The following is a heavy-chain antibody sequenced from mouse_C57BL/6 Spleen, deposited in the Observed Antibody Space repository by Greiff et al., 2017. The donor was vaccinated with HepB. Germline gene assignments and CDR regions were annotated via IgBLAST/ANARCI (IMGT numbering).Heavy chain of an antibody. Sequence: VQRVESGPELVKPGASVKISCKASGYSFTSYYIHWVKQRPGQGLEWIGWIYPGSGNTKYNEKFKGKATLTADTSSSTAYMQLSSLTSEDSAVYYCASNWDYWGQGTTLTVSS. CDR2: IYPGSGNT. CDR3: ASNWDY. D-gene: IGHD4-1*01. J-gene: IGHJ2*01. V-gene: IGHV1-66*01. CDR1: GYSFTSYY.